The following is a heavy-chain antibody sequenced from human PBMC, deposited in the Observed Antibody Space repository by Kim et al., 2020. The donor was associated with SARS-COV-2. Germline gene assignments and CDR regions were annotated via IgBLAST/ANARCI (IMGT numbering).Heavy chain of an antibody. CDR2: INTNTGNP. V-gene: IGHV7-4-1*02. J-gene: IGHJ4*02. CDR1: GYTFTSYA. CDR3: ARDPLLWFGELPDYFDY. D-gene: IGHD3-10*01. Sequence: ASVKVSCKASGYTFTSYAMNWVQQAPGQGLEWMGWINTNTGNPTYAQGFTGRFVFSLDTSVSTAYLQISSLKAEDTAVYYCARDPLLWFGELPDYFDYWGQGTLVTVSS.